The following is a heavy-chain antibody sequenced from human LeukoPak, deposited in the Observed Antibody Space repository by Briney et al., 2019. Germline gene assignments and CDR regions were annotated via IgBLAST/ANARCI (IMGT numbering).Heavy chain of an antibody. J-gene: IGHJ4*02. V-gene: IGHV4-61*02. CDR2: VYTSGST. D-gene: IGHD6-19*01. CDR1: GASISSGSYY. CDR3: ARLQWLSTPFFDY. Sequence: PSQTLSLTCTVSGASISSGSYYWSWIRQPAGKGLEWIGRVYTSGSTNYNPSLKSRVNISLDTPKNQFSLKLISVTAADTAVYFCARLQWLSTPFFDYWGQGTLVTVSS.